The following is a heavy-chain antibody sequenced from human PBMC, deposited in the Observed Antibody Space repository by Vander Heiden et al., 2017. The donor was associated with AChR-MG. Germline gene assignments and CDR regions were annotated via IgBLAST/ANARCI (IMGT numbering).Heavy chain of an antibody. D-gene: IGHD3-3*01. CDR3: ARRSWRGYWFDL. J-gene: IGHJ5*02. CDR1: GYKFATYW. CDR2: IYPGDSHT. Sequence: ELQLVQSGAEVKKPGASLKISGEGSGYKFATYWVAWVRQMPGKGLEWMGIIYPGDSHTMYSPSFQGQVTISADKSTSSAYLQWSSLKASDTAIYYCARRSWRGYWFDLWGQGTLVTVAS. V-gene: IGHV5-51*01.